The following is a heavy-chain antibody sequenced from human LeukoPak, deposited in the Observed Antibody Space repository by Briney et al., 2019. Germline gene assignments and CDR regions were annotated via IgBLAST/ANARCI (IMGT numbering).Heavy chain of an antibody. CDR1: GYTFTSYD. V-gene: IGHV1-8*01. D-gene: IGHD3-22*01. CDR2: MNPNSGNT. CDR3: ARSLYYYDSSGYYAFDAFDI. Sequence: ASVKVSCKASGYTFTSYDINWVRQATGQGLEWMVWMNPNSGNTGYAQKFQGRVTMTRNTSISTAYMELSSLRSEDTAVYYCARSLYYYDSSGYYAFDAFDIWGQGTMVTVSS. J-gene: IGHJ3*02.